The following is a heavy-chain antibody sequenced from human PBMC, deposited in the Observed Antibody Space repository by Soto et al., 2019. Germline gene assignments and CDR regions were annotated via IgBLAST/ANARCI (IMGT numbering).Heavy chain of an antibody. CDR1: GYTFTSYY. V-gene: IGHV1-46*01. Sequence: ASVKVSCKASGYTFTSYYIYWVRESPLQVLDWMGLINPDGGSTSNAHKFQGRVTMTRDTSTSAVYMELRSLRSDDTAVYYCAREGGIVVVPAAISHYYYGMDVWGQGTTVTVSS. D-gene: IGHD2-2*01. CDR3: AREGGIVVVPAAISHYYYGMDV. CDR2: INPDGGST. J-gene: IGHJ6*02.